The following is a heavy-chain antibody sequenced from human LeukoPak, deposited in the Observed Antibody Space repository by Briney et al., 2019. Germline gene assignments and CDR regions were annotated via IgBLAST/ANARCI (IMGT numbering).Heavy chain of an antibody. Sequence: PGGSLRLPCAASGFTFSSYAMSWVRQAPGKGLEWVSGISGSGGSTLYADSVKGRFTISRDNSKKTVYLQMNSLRAEDTAVYYCAKDRVAHFFYWYFDLWSRGTLVTVSS. V-gene: IGHV3-23*01. CDR2: ISGSGGST. D-gene: IGHD5-12*01. J-gene: IGHJ2*01. CDR3: AKDRVAHFFYWYFDL. CDR1: GFTFSSYA.